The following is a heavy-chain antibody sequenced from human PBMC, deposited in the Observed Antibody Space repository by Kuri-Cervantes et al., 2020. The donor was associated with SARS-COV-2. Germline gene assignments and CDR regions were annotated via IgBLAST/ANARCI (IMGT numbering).Heavy chain of an antibody. CDR3: AKDGVTTYWYFDL. V-gene: IGHV3-74*01. CDR2: INSDGSST. D-gene: IGHD4-11*01. CDR1: GFTFSSYW. J-gene: IGHJ2*01. Sequence: GESLKISCAAAGFTFSSYWMHWVRQAPGKGLVWVSRINSDGSSTSYADSVKGRFTISRNNSKNTLYLQMNSLRDEDTAVYYCAKDGVTTYWYFDLWGRGTLVTVSS.